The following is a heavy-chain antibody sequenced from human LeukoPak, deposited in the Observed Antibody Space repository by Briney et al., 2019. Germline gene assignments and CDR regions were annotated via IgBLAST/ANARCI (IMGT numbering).Heavy chain of an antibody. J-gene: IGHJ6*02. D-gene: IGHD2-15*01. CDR3: VRGYSFGPYGMDV. V-gene: IGHV3-64D*09. CDR1: GFPFSSYA. CDR2: ISDSGGRT. Sequence: GGSLRLSCSASGFPFSSYAMHWVRQAPGKGLEYVSAISDSGGRTYYADSVKGRFTISRDNSKNTLYLQMSSLRAEDTAVYFCVRGYSFGPYGMDVWGQGTTVTVSS.